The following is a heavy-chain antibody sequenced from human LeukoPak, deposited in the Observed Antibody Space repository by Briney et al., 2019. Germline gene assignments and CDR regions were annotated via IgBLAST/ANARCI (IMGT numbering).Heavy chain of an antibody. J-gene: IGHJ4*02. D-gene: IGHD2-15*01. CDR3: ARVYCSGGTCYSFAY. V-gene: IGHV3-74*01. CDR2: INSDGSTT. Sequence: GGSLRLSCAASAFTFSNYWMHWVRQAPGKGLVWVSHINSDGSTTNYADSVKGRFTISRDNAKNTLYLQMNSLRAEDTAVYYCARVYCSGGTCYSFAYWGQGTLVTVSS. CDR1: AFTFSNYW.